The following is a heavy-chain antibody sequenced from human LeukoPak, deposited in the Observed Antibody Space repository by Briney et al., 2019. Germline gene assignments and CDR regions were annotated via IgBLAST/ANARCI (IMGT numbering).Heavy chain of an antibody. Sequence: SETLSLTCTGSGDSISSYYWSWIRQPAGKGLEWIGRFHITGSTTYNPSLKSRVSISVDTSRNQFSLKLRSVTAADTAVYYCASMSQPSGSFDLWGQGTLVTVSS. J-gene: IGHJ4*02. CDR2: FHITGST. D-gene: IGHD3-10*01. V-gene: IGHV4-4*07. CDR3: ASMSQPSGSFDL. CDR1: GDSISSYY.